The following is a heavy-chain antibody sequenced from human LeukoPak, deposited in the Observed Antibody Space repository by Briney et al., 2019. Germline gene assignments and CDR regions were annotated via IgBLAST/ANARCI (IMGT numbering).Heavy chain of an antibody. D-gene: IGHD3-9*01. CDR3: ARRRLRYFDWAADYYYGMDV. Sequence: ASVKVSCKASGGTFSSYAISWVRQAPGQGLEWMGGIIPIFGTANYAQKFQGRVMITADKSTSTAYMEQSSLRSEDTAVYYCARRRLRYFDWAADYYYGMDVWGKGTTVTVSS. V-gene: IGHV1-69*06. J-gene: IGHJ6*04. CDR1: GGTFSSYA. CDR2: IIPIFGTA.